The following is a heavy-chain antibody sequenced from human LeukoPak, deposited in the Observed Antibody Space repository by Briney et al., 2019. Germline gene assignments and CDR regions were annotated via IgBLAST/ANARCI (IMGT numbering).Heavy chain of an antibody. D-gene: IGHD2-15*01. CDR3: ARGRVRDIGYYYYYMDV. CDR1: GGSFSGYY. V-gene: IGHV4-34*01. Sequence: SETLSLTCAVYGGSFSGYYWSWIRQPPGKGLEWIGEINHSGSTNYNPSLKSRVTISVDTSKNQFSLKLSSVTAADTAVYYCARGRVRDIGYYYYYMDVWGKGTTVTVSS. CDR2: INHSGST. J-gene: IGHJ6*03.